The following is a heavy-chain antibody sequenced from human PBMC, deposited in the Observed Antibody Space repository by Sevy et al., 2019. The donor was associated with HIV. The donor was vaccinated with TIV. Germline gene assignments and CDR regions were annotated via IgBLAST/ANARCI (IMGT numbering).Heavy chain of an antibody. CDR3: AGGGIAAAGTDWYFDF. Sequence: GGSLRLSCAASGFTFSSYWMSWVRQAPGKGLEWVANIKQDGSEKYYVDSVKGRFTISRDNAKNSLYLQMNSLRAEETAVYYCAGGGIAAAGTDWYFDFWGRGTLVTVSS. CDR1: GFTFSSYW. CDR2: IKQDGSEK. D-gene: IGHD6-13*01. J-gene: IGHJ2*01. V-gene: IGHV3-7*03.